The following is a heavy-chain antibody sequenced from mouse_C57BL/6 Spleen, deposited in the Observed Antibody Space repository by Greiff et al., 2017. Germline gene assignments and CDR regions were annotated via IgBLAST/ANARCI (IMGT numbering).Heavy chain of an antibody. V-gene: IGHV2-5*01. D-gene: IGHD4-1*01. J-gene: IGHJ4*01. CDR3: AKKRTGTFAMDY. CDR1: GFSLTSYG. CDR2: IWRGGST. Sequence: VQLQESGPGLVQPSQSLSITCTVSGFSLTSYGVHWVRQSPGKGLEWLGVIWRGGSTDYNAAFMSRLSITKDNSKSQVFFKMNSLQADDTAIYYCAKKRTGTFAMDYWGQGTSVTVSS.